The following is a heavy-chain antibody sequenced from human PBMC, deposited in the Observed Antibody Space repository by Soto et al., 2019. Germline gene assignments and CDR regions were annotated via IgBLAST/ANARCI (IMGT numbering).Heavy chain of an antibody. CDR3: ARGYCSSTSCYYYYGMDV. J-gene: IGHJ6*02. Sequence: QVQLQESGPGLVKPSQTLSLTCTVSGGSISSGGYYWSWIRQHPGKGLEWIGYIYYSGSTYYNPSLKSRVTISVDTSKNQFSLKLSSVTAADTAVYYCARGYCSSTSCYYYYGMDVWGQGTTVTVSS. CDR2: IYYSGST. V-gene: IGHV4-31*03. CDR1: GGSISSGGYY. D-gene: IGHD2-2*01.